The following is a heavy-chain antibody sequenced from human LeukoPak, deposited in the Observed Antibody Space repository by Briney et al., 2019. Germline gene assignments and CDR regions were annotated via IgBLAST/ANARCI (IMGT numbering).Heavy chain of an antibody. J-gene: IGHJ4*02. CDR3: ARGDGDYFDY. V-gene: IGHV3-30*09. CDR1: GFTFSSYA. CDR2: ISYDGSNK. D-gene: IGHD4-17*01. Sequence: GGSLRLSCAASGFTFSSYAMHWVRQAPGKGLEWVAVISYDGSNKYYADSVKGRFAISRDNSKNTLYLQMNSLRAEDTAVYYCARGDGDYFDYWGQGTLVTVSS.